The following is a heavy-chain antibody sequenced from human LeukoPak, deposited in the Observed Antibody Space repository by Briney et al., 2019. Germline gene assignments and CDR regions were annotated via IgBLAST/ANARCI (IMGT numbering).Heavy chain of an antibody. V-gene: IGHV3-23*01. CDR2: MSGSGDST. D-gene: IGHD5/OR15-5a*01. J-gene: IGHJ5*01. CDR1: GFTLTSYA. Sequence: GSLRLSCAASGFTLTSYAMSWVRQAPGKGLEWVSAMSGSGDSTNYADSVKGRFTISRDNSKNTVYLQMNSLRADDTAVYYCTKDLRGWSNSWGQRTLDTVSS. CDR3: TKDLRGWSNS.